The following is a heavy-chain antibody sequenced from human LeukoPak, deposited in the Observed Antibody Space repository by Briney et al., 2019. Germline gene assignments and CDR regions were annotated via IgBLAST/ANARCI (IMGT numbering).Heavy chain of an antibody. CDR2: ISYDGSNK. CDR3: AKGGGYCSGGSCYSVY. CDR1: GLTFSSYG. V-gene: IGHV3-30*18. Sequence: GRSLRLSCAASGLTFSSYGMHWVRQAPGKGLEWVAVISYDGSNKYYADSVKGRFTISRDNSKNTLYLQMNSLRAEDTAVYYCAKGGGYCSGGSCYSVYRGQGTLVTVSS. D-gene: IGHD2-15*01. J-gene: IGHJ4*02.